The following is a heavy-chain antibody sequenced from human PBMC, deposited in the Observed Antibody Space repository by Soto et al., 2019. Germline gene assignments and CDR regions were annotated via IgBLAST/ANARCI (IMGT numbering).Heavy chain of an antibody. CDR3: ARDDGWLILDY. CDR2: ITRSRSYI. V-gene: IGHV3-21*06. D-gene: IGHD6-19*01. CDR1: GFAFNTYS. J-gene: IGHJ4*02. Sequence: EVQLVESGGGPVKPGGSLRLSCAASGFAFNTYSMNWVRQAPGKGLEWVAFITRSRSYIYYADSVRGRFTLSRDNAKHSLYLQMNSLRAEDTAIYYCARDDGWLILDYWGQGTLVTVSS.